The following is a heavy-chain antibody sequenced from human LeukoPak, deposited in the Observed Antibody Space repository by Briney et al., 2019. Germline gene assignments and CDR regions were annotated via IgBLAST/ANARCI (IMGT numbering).Heavy chain of an antibody. Sequence: GGSLRLSCAASGFTFSSYAMSWVRQAPGKGLEWVSAISGSGGTTYYADSVKGRFTISRDNSKNTLYLRMDSLRAEDTAVYYCAKTCYYDSSDAFDIWGQGTMVTVSS. J-gene: IGHJ3*02. CDR1: GFTFSSYA. CDR3: AKTCYYDSSDAFDI. D-gene: IGHD3-22*01. V-gene: IGHV3-23*01. CDR2: ISGSGGTT.